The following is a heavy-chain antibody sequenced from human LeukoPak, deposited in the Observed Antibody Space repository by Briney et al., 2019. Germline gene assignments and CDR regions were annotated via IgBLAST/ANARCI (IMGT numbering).Heavy chain of an antibody. Sequence: GGSLRLSCAASGFTFSSYSMNWVRQAPGKGLEWVLSISSSSSYIYYADSVKGRFTISRDNAKNSLYLQMNSLRAEDTAVYYCARDADEYYFDYWGQGTLVTVSS. CDR3: ARDADEYYFDY. J-gene: IGHJ4*02. V-gene: IGHV3-21*01. CDR2: ISSSSSYI. CDR1: GFTFSSYS.